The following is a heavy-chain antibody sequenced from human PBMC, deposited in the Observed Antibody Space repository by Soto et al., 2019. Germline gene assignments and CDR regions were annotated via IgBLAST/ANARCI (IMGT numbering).Heavy chain of an antibody. CDR3: ARASITGTTGDFDY. CDR1: GGSISSYY. J-gene: IGHJ4*02. D-gene: IGHD1-7*01. CDR2: IYYSGST. V-gene: IGHV4-59*01. Sequence: SETLSLTCTVSGGSISSYYWSWIRQPPGKGLEWIGYIYYSGSTNYNPSLKSRVTISVDTSKNQFSLKLSSVTAADTAVYYCARASITGTTGDFDYWGQGTLVTVSS.